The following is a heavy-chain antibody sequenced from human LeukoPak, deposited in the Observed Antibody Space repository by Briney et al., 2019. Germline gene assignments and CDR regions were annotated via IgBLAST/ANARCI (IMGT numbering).Heavy chain of an antibody. J-gene: IGHJ5*02. V-gene: IGHV3-23*01. CDR1: GFTFSSYT. CDR2: ISCSGYTT. Sequence: PGGSLRLSCAASGFTFSSYTMSWVRQAPGKGLEWVSNISCSGYTTYYPDSVKGRVTISRDKSKNTLYLQMNSLRAEDTAVYYCAHNARGSRTQDTWGQGTLVTVSS. D-gene: IGHD3-10*01. CDR3: AHNARGSRTQDT.